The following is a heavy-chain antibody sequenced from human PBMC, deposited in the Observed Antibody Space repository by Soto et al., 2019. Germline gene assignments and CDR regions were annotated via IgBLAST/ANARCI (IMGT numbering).Heavy chain of an antibody. D-gene: IGHD3-10*01. CDR1: GGSFSGYY. CDR2: INHSGST. CDR3: AWATYYYGSGSPRGAFDI. Sequence: SETLSLTCAVYGGSFSGYYWSWIRQPPGKGLEWIGEINHSGSTNYNPSLKSRVTISVDTSKNQFSLKLSSVTAADTAVYYCAWATYYYGSGSPRGAFDIWGQGTMVTVSS. J-gene: IGHJ3*02. V-gene: IGHV4-34*01.